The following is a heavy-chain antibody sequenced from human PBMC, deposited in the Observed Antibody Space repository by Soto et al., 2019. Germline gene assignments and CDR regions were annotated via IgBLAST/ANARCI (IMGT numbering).Heavy chain of an antibody. CDR1: GYTFTSYA. J-gene: IGHJ4*02. CDR2: INAGNGNT. CDR3: ARDRTGTVSTFDY. V-gene: IGHV1-3*01. Sequence: ASVKVSCKASGYTFTSYAMHWVRQAPGQRLEWMGWINAGNGNTKYSQKFQGRVTITRDTSARKAYMELSSLRSEDTAVYYCARDRTGTVSTFDYCGQGPGVTVS. D-gene: IGHD4-17*01.